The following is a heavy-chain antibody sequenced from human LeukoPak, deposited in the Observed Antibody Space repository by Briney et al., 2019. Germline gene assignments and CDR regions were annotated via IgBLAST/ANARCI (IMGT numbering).Heavy chain of an antibody. Sequence: GGSLRLSCAASGLTFSSYGMHWVRQAPGKGLEWVAIISYDGSNQYYADSVQGRFTISRDNSKNTLYLQMNSLRAEDTAVYYCANSAYSSGWEFFDYWGQGTLVTVPS. CDR3: ANSAYSSGWEFFDY. D-gene: IGHD6-19*01. V-gene: IGHV3-30*18. J-gene: IGHJ4*02. CDR2: ISYDGSNQ. CDR1: GLTFSSYG.